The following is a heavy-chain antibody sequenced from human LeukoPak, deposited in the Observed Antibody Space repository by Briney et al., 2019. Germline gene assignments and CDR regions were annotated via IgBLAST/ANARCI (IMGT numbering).Heavy chain of an antibody. CDR3: ARRRGSYGHFDY. V-gene: IGHV3-30*04. CDR1: GFTFSSYA. D-gene: IGHD1-26*01. CDR2: ISYDGSNK. Sequence: AGGSLRLSCAASGFTFSSYAMHWVRQAPGKGLEWVAVISYDGSNKYYADSVKGRFTISRDNSKNTLYLQMNSLRAEDTAVYYCARRRGSYGHFDYWGQGTLVTVSS. J-gene: IGHJ4*02.